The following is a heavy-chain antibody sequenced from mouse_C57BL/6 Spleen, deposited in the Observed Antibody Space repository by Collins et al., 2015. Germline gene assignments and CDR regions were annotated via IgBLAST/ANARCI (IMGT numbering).Heavy chain of an antibody. D-gene: IGHD1-1*01. V-gene: IGHV1-15*01. CDR2: IDPETGGT. J-gene: IGHJ2*01. Sequence: QVQLQQSGAELVRPGASVTLSCKASGYTFTDYEMHWVKQTPVHGLEWLGSIDPETGGTAYNQKFKYKAILTADKSSSTAYMELRSLTSEDSAVYYCTRVEAYYYGSSLFYFDYWGQGTTLTVSS. CDR3: TRVEAYYYGSSLFYFDY. CDR1: GYTFTDYE.